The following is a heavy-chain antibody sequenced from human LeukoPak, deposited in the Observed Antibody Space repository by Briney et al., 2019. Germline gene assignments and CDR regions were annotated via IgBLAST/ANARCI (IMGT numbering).Heavy chain of an antibody. CDR2: IYYSGST. Sequence: SRTLSLTCTVSGGSISSGDYYWSWIGQPPGKGLEWIGYIYYSGSTYYNPSLKSRVTISVDTSKNQFSLKLSSVTAADSAVYYCATGGGYSGYVVWGKGTTVTVSS. D-gene: IGHD5-12*01. V-gene: IGHV4-30-4*01. CDR1: GGSISSGDYY. CDR3: ATGGGYSGYVV. J-gene: IGHJ6*04.